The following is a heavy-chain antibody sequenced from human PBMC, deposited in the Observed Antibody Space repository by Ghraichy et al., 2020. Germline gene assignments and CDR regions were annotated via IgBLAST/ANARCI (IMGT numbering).Heavy chain of an antibody. D-gene: IGHD3-22*01. V-gene: IGHV5-51*01. CDR1: GYSFTSYW. Sequence: GESLNISCKGSGYSFTSYWIGWVRQMPGKGLEWMGIIYPGDSDTRYSPSFQGQVTISADKSISTAYLQWSSLKASDTAMYYCARLDARITTYDSSGALGRWGQGTLVTVSS. CDR2: IYPGDSDT. J-gene: IGHJ4*02. CDR3: ARLDARITTYDSSGALGR.